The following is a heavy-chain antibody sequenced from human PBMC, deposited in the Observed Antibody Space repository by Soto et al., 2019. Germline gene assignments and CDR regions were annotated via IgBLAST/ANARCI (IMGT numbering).Heavy chain of an antibody. V-gene: IGHV4-61*01. CDR2: IHYSGST. J-gene: IGHJ6*03. CDR3: ARGEKYDFWSGYKLGLSHTAANYYYYMDV. Sequence: SETPSLTCTVSGGSISYEYYHWTWIRQSPGKGLEWIGYIHYSGSTNYNPSLKSRVTISVDTSKNQFSLKLSSVTAADTAVYYCARGEKYDFWSGYKLGLSHTAANYYYYMDVWGKGTTVTVSS. D-gene: IGHD3-3*01. CDR1: GGSISYEYYH.